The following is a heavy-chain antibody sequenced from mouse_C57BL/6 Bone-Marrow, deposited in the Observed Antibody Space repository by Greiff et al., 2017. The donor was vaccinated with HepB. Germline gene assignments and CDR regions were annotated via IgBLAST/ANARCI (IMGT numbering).Heavy chain of an antibody. Sequence: QVQLKESGAELVKPGASVKMSCKASGYTFTTYPIEWMKQNHGKSLEWIGNFHHYNDDTKYNEKFKGKATLTVEKSSSTVYLELSRLTSVDSAVYYCAMKEGSWGFAYWGQGTLVTVSA. CDR3: AMKEGSWGFAY. CDR2: FHHYNDDT. D-gene: IGHD1-1*02. CDR1: GYTFTTYP. J-gene: IGHJ3*01. V-gene: IGHV1-47*01.